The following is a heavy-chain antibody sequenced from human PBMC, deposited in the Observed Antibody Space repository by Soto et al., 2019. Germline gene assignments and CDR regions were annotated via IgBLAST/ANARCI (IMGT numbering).Heavy chain of an antibody. D-gene: IGHD1-26*01. V-gene: IGHV3-23*01. J-gene: IGHJ4*02. CDR1: GFTFSSYA. CDR3: AKGSSGSYLNGYFDY. CDR2: ISGSGGST. Sequence: PGGFLRLSCAASGFTFSSYAMSWVRQAPGKGLEWVSAISGSGGSTYYADSVKGRFTISRDNSKNTLYLQMNSLRAEDTAVYYCAKGSSGSYLNGYFDYWGQGTLVTVSS.